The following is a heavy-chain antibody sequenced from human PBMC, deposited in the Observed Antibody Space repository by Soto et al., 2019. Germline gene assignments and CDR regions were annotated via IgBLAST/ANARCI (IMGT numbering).Heavy chain of an antibody. Sequence: EVQLVESGGGLVQPGGSLRLSCAASGFTFSDHYMDWVRQAPGKGLEWVGRIRKEANSYTTEYATSVKGRFTISRDDSKNSLYLQMNSLKTEDTAVYYCTRVPNWNFDSWGQGTLVTVSS. J-gene: IGHJ4*02. CDR3: TRVPNWNFDS. V-gene: IGHV3-72*01. CDR2: IRKEANSYTT. D-gene: IGHD3-3*01. CDR1: GFTFSDHY.